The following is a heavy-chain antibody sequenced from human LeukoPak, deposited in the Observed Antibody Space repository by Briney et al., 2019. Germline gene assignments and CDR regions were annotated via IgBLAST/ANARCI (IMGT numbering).Heavy chain of an antibody. CDR1: GFAFSDYY. J-gene: IGHJ4*02. V-gene: IGHV3-11*01. CDR2: ISSSGSTI. D-gene: IGHD3-22*01. Sequence: GGSLRLSCAASGFAFSDYYMSWIRQAPGKGLEWVSYISSSGSTICYADSVKGRFTISRDNAKNSLYLQMNSLRAEDTAVYYCAREDDDSSGFNYWGQGTLVTVSS. CDR3: AREDDDSSGFNY.